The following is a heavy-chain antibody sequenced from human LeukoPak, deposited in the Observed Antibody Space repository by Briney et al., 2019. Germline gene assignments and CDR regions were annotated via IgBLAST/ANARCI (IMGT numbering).Heavy chain of an antibody. D-gene: IGHD4-17*01. Sequence: GGSLRLSCAASGFPFSSYSMNWVRQAPGKGLEWVSSMSSSGSYIYYADSVKGRFTISRDNAKNSLYLEMNNLRAEDTAVYYCARDDDYGLLRVADAFDIWGPGTMVTVSS. CDR3: ARDDDYGLLRVADAFDI. CDR1: GFPFSSYS. V-gene: IGHV3-21*01. CDR2: MSSSGSYI. J-gene: IGHJ3*02.